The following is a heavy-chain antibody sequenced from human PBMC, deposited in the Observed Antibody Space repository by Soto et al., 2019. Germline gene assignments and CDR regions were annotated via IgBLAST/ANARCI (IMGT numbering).Heavy chain of an antibody. CDR1: GGSFSGYY. Sequence: SETLSLTCAVYGGSFSGYYWSWIRQPPGKGLEWIGEINHSGSTNYNPSLKSRVTISVDTSKNQFSLKLSSVTAADTAVYYCARAGSWFLGVASATREELVYNWLDPASQGTPVTVSS. D-gene: IGHD2-2*01. V-gene: IGHV4-34*01. CDR2: INHSGST. J-gene: IGHJ5*02. CDR3: ARAGSWFLGVASATREELVYNWLDP.